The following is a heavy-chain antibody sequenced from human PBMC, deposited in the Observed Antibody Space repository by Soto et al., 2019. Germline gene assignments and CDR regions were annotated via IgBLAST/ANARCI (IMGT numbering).Heavy chain of an antibody. CDR1: GFTFSSYA. CDR3: AKTRYCSSTSCYAWVDY. D-gene: IGHD2-2*01. V-gene: IGHV3-23*01. Sequence: GGSLRLSCAASGFTFSSYAMSWVRQAPGKGLEWVSAISGSGGSTYYADSVKGRFTISGDNSTNTLYLQMNSMRAEDRAVYYCAKTRYCSSTSCYAWVDYWGQGTLVTVSS. CDR2: ISGSGGST. J-gene: IGHJ4*02.